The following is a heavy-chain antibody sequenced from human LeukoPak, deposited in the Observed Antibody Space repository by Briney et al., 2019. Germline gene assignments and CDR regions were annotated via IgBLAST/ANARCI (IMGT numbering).Heavy chain of an antibody. V-gene: IGHV3-48*03. D-gene: IGHD6-6*01. CDR1: GFTFSSYE. J-gene: IGHJ4*02. CDR3: ARDQRVTGRPDIDY. Sequence: GGSLRLSCTASGFTFSSYEMNWVRQAPGKGLEWVSYISSSGSTIYYADSVKGRFTISRDNAKNTLYLQMNNLRAEDTAMYYCARDQRVTGRPDIDYWGQGTLVIVSS. CDR2: ISSSGSTI.